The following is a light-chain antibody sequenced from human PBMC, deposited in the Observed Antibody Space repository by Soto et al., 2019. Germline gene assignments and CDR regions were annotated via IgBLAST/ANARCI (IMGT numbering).Light chain of an antibody. CDR3: QQYDSSPLT. J-gene: IGKJ4*01. CDR1: QSVSSSY. Sequence: EIVLTQSPGTLSLSPGERATLSCRASQSVSSSYLAWYQQKPGQAPRLLIYGASSGATGIPDRFSGSGSGTDFTLTISRLEPEDFAAYYCQQYDSSPLTFGGGTKVEIK. CDR2: GAS. V-gene: IGKV3-20*01.